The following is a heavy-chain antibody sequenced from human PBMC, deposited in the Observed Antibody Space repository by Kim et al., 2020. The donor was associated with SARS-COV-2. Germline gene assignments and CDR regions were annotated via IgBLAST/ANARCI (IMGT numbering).Heavy chain of an antibody. V-gene: IGHV3-30*01. J-gene: IGHJ3*02. Sequence: NKYYADSVKGRFTISRDNSKNTLYLQMNSLGAEDTAVYYCARDHGSAFDIWGQGTMVTVSS. CDR2: NK. CDR3: ARDHGSAFDI.